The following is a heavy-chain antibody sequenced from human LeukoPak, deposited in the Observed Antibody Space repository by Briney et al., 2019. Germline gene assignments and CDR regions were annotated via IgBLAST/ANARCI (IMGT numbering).Heavy chain of an antibody. CDR1: GLTFNSNG. CDR2: IGGIGGAT. V-gene: IGHV3-23*01. CDR3: AKDVRLYYFDY. J-gene: IGHJ4*02. Sequence: GGSLRLSCAASGLTFNSNGMSWVRQAPGKGLEWVSTIGGIGGATYYADSMKGRFTISRDNSKNTVYLQMNSLRADDTAVYYCAKDVRLYYFDYWGQGTLVTVSS.